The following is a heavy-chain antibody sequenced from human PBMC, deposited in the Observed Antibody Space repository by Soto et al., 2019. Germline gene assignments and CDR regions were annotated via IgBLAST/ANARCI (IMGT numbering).Heavy chain of an antibody. CDR3: AREMSKGGATYYYGMDV. V-gene: IGHV3-33*01. CDR1: RFTFRSYG. Sequence: PGGSLKLSCAPPRFTFRSYGMHWVRQAPGKGLEWVAVIWDDGSNKYYADSVTGRFTISRDNSKNILYLQMNSLRAEDTAMYYCAREMSKGGATYYYGMDVWGQGT. J-gene: IGHJ6*02. CDR2: IWDDGSNK. D-gene: IGHD1-26*01.